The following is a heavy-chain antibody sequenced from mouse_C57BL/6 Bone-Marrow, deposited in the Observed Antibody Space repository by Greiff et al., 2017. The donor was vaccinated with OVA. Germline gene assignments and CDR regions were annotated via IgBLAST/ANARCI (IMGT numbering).Heavy chain of an antibody. V-gene: IGHV1-63*01. CDR3: ARGASGGFAY. Sequence: VNLVESGAELVRPGTSVKMSCKASGYTFTNYWIGWAKQRPGHGLEWIGDIYPGGGYTNYNEKFKGKATLTADKSSSTAYMQFSSLTSEDSAIYYCARGASGGFAYWGQGTLVTVSA. J-gene: IGHJ3*01. CDR2: IYPGGGYT. CDR1: GYTFTNYW.